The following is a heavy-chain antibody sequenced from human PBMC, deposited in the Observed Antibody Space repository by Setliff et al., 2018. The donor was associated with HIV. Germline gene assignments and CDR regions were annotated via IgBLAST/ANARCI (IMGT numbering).Heavy chain of an antibody. CDR3: ASGMRWDTAMGDAFDI. CDR2: IIPIFGTA. Sequence: SVKVSCKASGGTFSSYAISWVRQAPGQGLEWMGGIIPIFGTANYAQKFQGRVTITADESTSTAYMELSSLRSEDTAVYYCASGMRWDTAMGDAFDIWGQGTMVTVSS. CDR1: GGTFSSYA. V-gene: IGHV1-69*13. D-gene: IGHD5-18*01. J-gene: IGHJ3*02.